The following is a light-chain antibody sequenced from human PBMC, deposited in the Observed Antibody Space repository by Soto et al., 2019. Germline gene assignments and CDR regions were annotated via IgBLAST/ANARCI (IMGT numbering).Light chain of an antibody. CDR2: WAS. Sequence: DIVMTQSPDSLAVSLGERATINCKSSQSVLYSSNNKNYFAWYQQKPGQPPKLLLYWASTRESGVPDRFSGSGSGTDFTLTITSPQPEDVAVYYCQQYYRTPWTFGQGTKVEIK. CDR3: QQYYRTPWT. V-gene: IGKV4-1*01. J-gene: IGKJ1*01. CDR1: QSVLYSSNNKNY.